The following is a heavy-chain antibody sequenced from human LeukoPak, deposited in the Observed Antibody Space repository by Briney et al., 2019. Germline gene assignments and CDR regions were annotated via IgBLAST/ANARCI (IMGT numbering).Heavy chain of an antibody. CDR1: GFTFSSYE. V-gene: IGHV3-48*03. CDR2: IGSSDSTT. J-gene: IGHJ4*02. D-gene: IGHD2/OR15-2a*01. CDR3: AKRSFLDFDY. Sequence: GGSLRLSCVASGFTFSSYEMNWVRQAPGKGLEWLSYIGSSDSTTHYADSVKGRFTISRDNSKNTLYLQMNSLRAEDTAVYYCAKRSFLDFDYWGQGTLVTVSS.